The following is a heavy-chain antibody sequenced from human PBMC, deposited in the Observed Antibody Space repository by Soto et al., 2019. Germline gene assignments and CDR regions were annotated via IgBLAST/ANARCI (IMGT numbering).Heavy chain of an antibody. D-gene: IGHD5-12*01. J-gene: IGHJ4*02. CDR1: GGTFSSYA. CDR2: IIPIFGTA. V-gene: IGHV1-69*13. CDR3: AREKGYTSGPKNFDY. Sequence: ASVKVSCKASGGTFSSYAISWVRQAPGQGLEWMGGIIPIFGTANYAQKFQGRVTITADESTSTAYMELSSLRSEDTAVYYCAREKGYTSGPKNFDYWGQGTLVTVSS.